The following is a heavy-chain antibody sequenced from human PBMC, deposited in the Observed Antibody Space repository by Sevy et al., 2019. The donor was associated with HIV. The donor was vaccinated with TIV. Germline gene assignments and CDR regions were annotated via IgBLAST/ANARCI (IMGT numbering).Heavy chain of an antibody. V-gene: IGHV4-39*01. CDR1: GGSISSSSYY. J-gene: IGHJ4*02. Sequence: SETLSLTCTVSGGSISSSSYYWGWIRQPPGKGLEWIGSIYYSGSAYYNPSLKSRVTISVDTSKNQFSLKLSSVTAADTAMYYCARNLWFRELLFDYWGQGTLVTVSS. CDR3: ARNLWFRELLFDY. D-gene: IGHD3-10*01. CDR2: IYYSGSA.